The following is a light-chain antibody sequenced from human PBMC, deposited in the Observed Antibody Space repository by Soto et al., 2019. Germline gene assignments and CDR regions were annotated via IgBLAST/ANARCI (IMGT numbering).Light chain of an antibody. V-gene: IGKV3-20*01. Sequence: EIVLTQSPGTLSLYPGERAILSCRASQSVTNSYLAWYQQKPGQAPRLLIYGASSRATGIPDRFSGSGSGTDVTFTISRLESEDFAVYYCQQYGTLITFGQGTRLEIK. CDR1: QSVTNSY. CDR2: GAS. J-gene: IGKJ5*01. CDR3: QQYGTLIT.